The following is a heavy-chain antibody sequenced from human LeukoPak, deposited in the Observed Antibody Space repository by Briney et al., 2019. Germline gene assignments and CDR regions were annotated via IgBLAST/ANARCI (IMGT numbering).Heavy chain of an antibody. J-gene: IGHJ4*02. CDR3: ARVLTPNYDYVWGSYRPTCFDY. CDR2: ICTAGDT. D-gene: IGHD3-16*02. CDR1: GFTFSSYD. V-gene: IGHV3-13*03. Sequence: GGSLRLSCAACGFTFSSYDMHWVRQATGKGLEWVSAICTAGDTYYPGSVKGQFTISRENAKNSLYLQMNSLRAGDTAVYYCARVLTPNYDYVWGSYRPTCFDYWGQGTLVTVSS.